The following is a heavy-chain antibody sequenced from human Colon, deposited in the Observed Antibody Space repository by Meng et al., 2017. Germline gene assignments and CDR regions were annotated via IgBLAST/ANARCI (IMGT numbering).Heavy chain of an antibody. V-gene: IGHV4-28*01. CDR1: GYSISSSNW. J-gene: IGHJ4*02. CDR2: IYYSGST. Sequence: RGSGPGVVKPSDPLSLACAVSGYSISSSNWWVWNRPPPGKGLEWIGYIYYSGSTDYNPSLKSRVTMSVDTSKNQFSLKLSSVTAVDTAVYYCARKRDGYNPFDDWGQGTLVTVSS. CDR3: ARKRDGYNPFDD. D-gene: IGHD5-24*01.